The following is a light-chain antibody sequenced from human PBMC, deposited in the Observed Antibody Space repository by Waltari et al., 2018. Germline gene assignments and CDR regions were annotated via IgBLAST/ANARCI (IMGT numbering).Light chain of an antibody. CDR3: QQYAGSPRT. Sequence: SCRARQRVSSRFFSEYKQKPAQAPRLLIYATSIRATGISDRFSGSGSGTDFTLTISRLEAEDFAVYYCQQYAGSPRTFGQGTRVEIK. CDR2: ATS. V-gene: IGKV3-20*01. J-gene: IGKJ1*01. CDR1: QRVSSRF.